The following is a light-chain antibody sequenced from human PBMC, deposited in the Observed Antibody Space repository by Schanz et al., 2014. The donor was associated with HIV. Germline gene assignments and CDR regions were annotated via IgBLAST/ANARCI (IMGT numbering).Light chain of an antibody. CDR1: SSDIGAYNY. J-gene: IGLJ3*02. V-gene: IGLV2-8*01. CDR2: EVS. CDR3: CSYAGSYTFVV. Sequence: QSALTQPPSASGSPGQSVTISCTGTSSDIGAYNYVPWYQQHPGKAPKLMIYEVSKRPSGVPDRFSGSKSGNTASLTISGLQAEDEADYYCCSYAGSYTFVVFGGGTKLTVL.